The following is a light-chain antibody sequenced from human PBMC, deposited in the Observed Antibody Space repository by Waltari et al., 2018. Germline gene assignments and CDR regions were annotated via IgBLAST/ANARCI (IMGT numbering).Light chain of an antibody. V-gene: IGKV3-20*01. J-gene: IGKJ1*01. CDR2: GAS. CDR3: QQYGSSPRT. CDR1: RSVTSSH. Sequence: EIVLTQSPGTLSLSPGESATLSCRASRSVTSSHLAWYQQKPGQAPRLLIDGASSRATAIPDRFSGSGSGTDFTLTISSLEAEDFAVYYCQQYGSSPRTFGQGTKVEIK.